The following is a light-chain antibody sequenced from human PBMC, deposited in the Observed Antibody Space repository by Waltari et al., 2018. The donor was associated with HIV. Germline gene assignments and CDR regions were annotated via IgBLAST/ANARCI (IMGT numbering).Light chain of an antibody. V-gene: IGLV1-44*01. CDR2: DNN. J-gene: IGLJ3*02. CDR3: VSWDDSLNGRV. Sequence: QSVLTQPPSASGTPGQRVTISCSGSSSNIGTHTVSWYQQLPGTAPNLLIYDNNKRPSGVPDRFSGSKSSTSASLAISGLQSEDEADYYCVSWDDSLNGRVFGGGTKLTVL. CDR1: SSNIGTHT.